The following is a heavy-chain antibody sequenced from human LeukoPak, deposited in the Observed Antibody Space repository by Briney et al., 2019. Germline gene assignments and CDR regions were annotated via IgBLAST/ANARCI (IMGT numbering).Heavy chain of an antibody. CDR1: GGSSSGYY. CDR3: ANVGAVTNFDY. J-gene: IGHJ4*02. D-gene: IGHD4-17*01. V-gene: IGHV4-34*01. Sequence: PSETLSLTCAVYGGSSSGYYWSWIRQPPGKGLEWIGEINHSGTTNYNPSLKSRVTISVDTSKNQFSLKLSSVTAADTAVYYCANVGAVTNFDYWGQGTLVTVSS. CDR2: INHSGTT.